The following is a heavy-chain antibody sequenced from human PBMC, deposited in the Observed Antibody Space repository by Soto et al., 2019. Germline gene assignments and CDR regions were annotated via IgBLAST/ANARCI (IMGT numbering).Heavy chain of an antibody. Sequence: GGSLRLSCAASGFTFNNYVMNWVLQAPVMGLEWVATIGATGGSTYYADCVKGRFTISRDKSKNTLYLQMNGLRVEDTAVYYCEKDRHAGKFDYWGQGTEVTVSS. V-gene: IGHV3-23*01. CDR2: IGATGGST. CDR3: EKDRHAGKFDY. J-gene: IGHJ4*02. CDR1: GFTFNNYV.